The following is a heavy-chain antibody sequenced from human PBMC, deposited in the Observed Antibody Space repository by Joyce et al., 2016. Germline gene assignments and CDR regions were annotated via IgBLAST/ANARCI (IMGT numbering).Heavy chain of an antibody. J-gene: IGHJ4*02. Sequence: QVQLQQWGAGLLKPSETLSITCAVYSGSFSGYYWSWIRQPPGKGLEWIGEINHSGSTNYNPALKSRVTISVDTSKNHFSLKLTSVTSADTALYYCARRGSYYDSSGYYSVFDYWGQGTLVTVSS. V-gene: IGHV4-34*01. CDR1: SGSFSGYY. D-gene: IGHD3-22*01. CDR2: INHSGST. CDR3: ARRGSYYDSSGYYSVFDY.